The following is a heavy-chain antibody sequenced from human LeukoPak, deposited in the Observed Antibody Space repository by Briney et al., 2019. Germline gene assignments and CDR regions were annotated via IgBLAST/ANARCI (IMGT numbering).Heavy chain of an antibody. D-gene: IGHD5-18*01. J-gene: IGHJ4*02. CDR3: ARVDTAMVIDY. CDR1: GGTFSSYA. Sequence: SVKVSCKASGGTFSSYAISWVRQAPGQGLEWMGRIIPILGIANYAQKFQGRVTITADKSTSTAYMELSSLRSEDTAVYYCARVDTAMVIDYWGQGALVTVSS. CDR2: IIPILGIA. V-gene: IGHV1-69*04.